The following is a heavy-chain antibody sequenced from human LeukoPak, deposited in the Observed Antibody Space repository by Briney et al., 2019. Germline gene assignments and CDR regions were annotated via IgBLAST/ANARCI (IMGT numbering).Heavy chain of an antibody. CDR3: ASAEGDS. Sequence: PGGSLRLSCAASGFTFSSYAISWVRQAPGERLGWVSSITGSGAGTYYADSVKGRFTISRDNSKNTLSLQMYSLRAEDTAVYFCASAEGDSWGQGTLVTVSS. CDR1: GFTFSSYA. V-gene: IGHV3-23*01. J-gene: IGHJ5*01. CDR2: ITGSGAGT.